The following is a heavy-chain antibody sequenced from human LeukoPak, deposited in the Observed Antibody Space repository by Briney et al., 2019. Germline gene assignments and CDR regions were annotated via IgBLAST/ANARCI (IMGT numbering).Heavy chain of an antibody. CDR2: IYTSGST. V-gene: IGHV4-4*07. Sequence: SETLSLTCTVSGGSISSYYWSWIRQPAGKGLEWIGRIYTSGSTNYNPSLKSRVTMSVDTSKNQFSLKLSSVTAADTAVYYCAGKYCSSTSCYEYDAFDIWGQGTMVTVSS. CDR1: GGSISSYY. J-gene: IGHJ3*02. D-gene: IGHD2-2*01. CDR3: AGKYCSSTSCYEYDAFDI.